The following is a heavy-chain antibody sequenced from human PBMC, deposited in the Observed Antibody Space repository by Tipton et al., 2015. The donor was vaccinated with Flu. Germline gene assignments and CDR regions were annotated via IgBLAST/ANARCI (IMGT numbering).Heavy chain of an antibody. Sequence: GLVKPSETLSLTCAVSGYSISSGYYWGWIRQPPGKGLEWIGSIYHSGSTYYNPSLKSRVTISVDTSKNQFSLKLSSVTAADTAVYYCARAHPTGCLGAFDIWGQGTMVTVSS. CDR3: ARAHPTGCLGAFDI. CDR2: IYHSGST. D-gene: IGHD4-17*01. V-gene: IGHV4-38-2*01. CDR1: GYSISSGYY. J-gene: IGHJ3*02.